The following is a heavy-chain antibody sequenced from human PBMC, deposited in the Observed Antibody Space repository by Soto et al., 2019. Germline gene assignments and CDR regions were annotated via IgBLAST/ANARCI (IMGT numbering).Heavy chain of an antibody. J-gene: IGHJ6*02. CDR1: GFTFSSYG. D-gene: IGHD7-27*01. CDR2: IWYDGSNK. CDR3: ARDPNSDEGYYYYGMDV. V-gene: IGHV3-33*01. Sequence: QVQLVESGGGVVQPGRSLRLSCAASGFTFSSYGMHWVRQAPGKGLAWVAVIWYDGSNKYYADSVKGRFTISRDNSKNTLYLQMNSLRAEDTAVYYCARDPNSDEGYYYYGMDVWGQGTTVTVSS.